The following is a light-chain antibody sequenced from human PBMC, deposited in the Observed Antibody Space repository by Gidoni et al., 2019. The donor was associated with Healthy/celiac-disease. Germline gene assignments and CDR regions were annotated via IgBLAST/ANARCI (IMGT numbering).Light chain of an antibody. CDR2: GAS. CDR1: QSVNSN. Sequence: EIVITQSPATLSVSPGERATLSCRASQSVNSNLAWYQQKPGQAPRLLIYGASTRATGIPARFSGSGSGTEFTLTISSLQSEDFAVYYCQQYNNWGTFGQGTKVEIK. CDR3: QQYNNWGT. V-gene: IGKV3-15*01. J-gene: IGKJ1*01.